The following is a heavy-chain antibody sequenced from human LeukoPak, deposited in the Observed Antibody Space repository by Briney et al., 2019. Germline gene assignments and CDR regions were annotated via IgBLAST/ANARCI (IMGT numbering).Heavy chain of an antibody. CDR1: GFTFSSYS. J-gene: IGHJ4*02. CDR2: ISSSSSTI. D-gene: IGHD6-19*01. Sequence: GGSLRLSCAASGFTFSSYSMNWVRQAPGNGLEWVSYISSSSSTIYYADSVKGRFTISRDNAKNSLYLQMNSLRAEDTAVYYCARDSIAVAGSFDYWGQGTLVTVSS. V-gene: IGHV3-48*04. CDR3: ARDSIAVAGSFDY.